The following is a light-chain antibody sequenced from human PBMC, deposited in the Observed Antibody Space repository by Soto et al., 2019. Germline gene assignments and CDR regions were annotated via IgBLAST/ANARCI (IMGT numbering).Light chain of an antibody. CDR3: NSYTSRSTYV. CDR2: EVR. J-gene: IGLJ1*01. Sequence: QSALTQPASVSGSPGQSITISCTGTGSDVGTYNRVSWYQQPPGTAPKLIIYEVRNRPSGVSNRFSGSKSGNTAYLTISGLQAEDEADYLCNSYTSRSTYVFGNGTKVTV. CDR1: GSDVGTYNR. V-gene: IGLV2-14*01.